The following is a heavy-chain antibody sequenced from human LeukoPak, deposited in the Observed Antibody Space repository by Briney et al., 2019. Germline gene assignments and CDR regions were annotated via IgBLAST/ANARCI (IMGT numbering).Heavy chain of an antibody. CDR3: ARGTAMVRYYYGMDV. CDR1: GGSISSGGDY. J-gene: IGHJ6*02. V-gene: IGHV4-31*03. Sequence: SETLSLTCTVSGGSISSGGDYWSWTRQHPGKGLEWIGYIYYSGSTYYNPSLKSRVTISVDTSKNQFSLKLSSVTAADTAVYYCARGTAMVRYYYGMDVWGHGTTVTVSS. D-gene: IGHD5-18*01. CDR2: IYYSGST.